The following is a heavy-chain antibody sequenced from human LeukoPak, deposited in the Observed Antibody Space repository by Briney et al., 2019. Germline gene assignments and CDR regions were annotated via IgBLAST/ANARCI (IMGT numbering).Heavy chain of an antibody. CDR2: IFYSGST. J-gene: IGHJ4*02. CDR1: SGSISTSNYY. V-gene: IGHV4-39*07. Sequence: PSETLSLTCTVSSGSISTSNYYWGWVRQPPGKALEWIGNIFYSGSTYYSPSLKSRVTISLDTSRNQLSLKLNSVTAADTAVYYCATMGRSGSSDFDYWGQGTLVTVSS. CDR3: ATMGRSGSSDFDY. D-gene: IGHD1-26*01.